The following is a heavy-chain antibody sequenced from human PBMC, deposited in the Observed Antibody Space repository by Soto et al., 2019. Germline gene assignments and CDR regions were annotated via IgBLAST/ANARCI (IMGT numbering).Heavy chain of an antibody. J-gene: IGHJ3*02. V-gene: IGHV1-69*13. Sequence: SVKVSCKASGGTFSSYAISWVRQAPGQGLEWMGGIIPIFGTANYAQKFQGRVTITADESTSTAYMELSSLRSEDTAVYYCAGPYYDILTGYYTEDGFDIWGQGTMVTVSS. CDR3: AGPYYDILTGYYTEDGFDI. D-gene: IGHD3-9*01. CDR2: IIPIFGTA. CDR1: GGTFSSYA.